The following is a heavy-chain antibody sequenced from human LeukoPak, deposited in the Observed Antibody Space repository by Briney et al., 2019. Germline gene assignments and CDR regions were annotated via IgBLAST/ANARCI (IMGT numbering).Heavy chain of an antibody. D-gene: IGHD6-19*01. CDR3: AKAPGSGWYYFDY. V-gene: IGHV3-21*01. CDR1: GFTFSSYS. CDR2: ISSSSSYI. Sequence: GGSLRLSCAASGFTFSSYSMNWVRQAPGKGLEWVSSISSSSSYIYYADSVKGRFTISRDNSKNTLYLQMNSLRAEDTAVYYCAKAPGSGWYYFDYWGQGTLVTVSS. J-gene: IGHJ4*02.